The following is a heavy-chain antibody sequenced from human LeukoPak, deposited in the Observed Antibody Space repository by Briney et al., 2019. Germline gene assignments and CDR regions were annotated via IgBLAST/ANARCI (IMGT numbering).Heavy chain of an antibody. D-gene: IGHD2-21*02. V-gene: IGHV1-2*02. J-gene: IGHJ4*02. Sequence: VASVKVSCKASGYTFTGYYLHWVRQAPGQGLEWMGWINPNSGGTNYAQKFQGRVTMTRDTSISTAYMELSRLRSDDTAVYHCAREGAEALAYCGGDCYFDYWGQGTLVTVSS. CDR2: INPNSGGT. CDR3: AREGAEALAYCGGDCYFDY. CDR1: GYTFTGYY.